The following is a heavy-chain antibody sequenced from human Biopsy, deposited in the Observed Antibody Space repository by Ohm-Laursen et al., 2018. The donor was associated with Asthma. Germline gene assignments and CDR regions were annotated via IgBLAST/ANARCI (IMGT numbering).Heavy chain of an antibody. D-gene: IGHD3-10*02. J-gene: IGHJ3*01. CDR3: AKGRLSTMFSAYDF. CDR1: GFNFRTYA. V-gene: IGHV3-23*01. CDR2: ITGSGETT. Sequence: SLRLSCAASGFNFRTYALSWVRQAPGKGLEWVSLITGSGETTKYADSVKGRVTTTRDPSTNTVYLQMNSLGADDTAVYYCAKGRLSTMFSAYDFWGPGTVVTVSS.